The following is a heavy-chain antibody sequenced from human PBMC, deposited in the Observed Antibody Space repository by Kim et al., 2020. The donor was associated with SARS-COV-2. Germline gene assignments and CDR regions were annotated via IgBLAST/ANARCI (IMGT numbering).Heavy chain of an antibody. V-gene: IGHV3-30*18. CDR1: GFTFSSYD. J-gene: IGHJ6*02. Sequence: GGSLRLSCEASGFTFSSYDIHWVRQAPGKGLEWVAILSSDGSKRYSVDSVKGLFTISRDNSKNAVFMQMNSLRPEDTAIYYCAKDVHPVGYYGMDVWGHGTTVTVSS. CDR3: AKDVHPVGYYGMDV. D-gene: IGHD2-2*01. CDR2: LSSDGSKR.